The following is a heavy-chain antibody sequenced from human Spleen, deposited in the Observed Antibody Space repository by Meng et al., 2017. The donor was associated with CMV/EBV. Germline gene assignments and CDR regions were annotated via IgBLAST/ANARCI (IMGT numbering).Heavy chain of an antibody. CDR2: INPNSGDT. Sequence: GESLKISCKASGYSFTTYWIVWVRQPPGQGLEWMGWINPNSGDTDYAQKFRGRVTMTRDASITTAFMELSGLKSDDTAVYYCARDRRLSSGYFYYFEYWGQGTPVTVSS. V-gene: IGHV1-2*02. D-gene: IGHD6-19*01. J-gene: IGHJ4*02. CDR3: ARDRRLSSGYFYYFEY. CDR1: GYSFTTYW.